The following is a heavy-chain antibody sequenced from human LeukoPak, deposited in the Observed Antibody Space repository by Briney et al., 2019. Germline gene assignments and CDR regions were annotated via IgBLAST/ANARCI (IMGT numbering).Heavy chain of an antibody. Sequence: PGGSLRLSCAASGFTFSSYWMSWVRQAPGKGLEWVAIMSQGGSERYYVDSVKGRFTISRDNTKNSLYLQMNSVRAEDTAVYYCARAAAAGTVDYWGQGTLVSVFS. J-gene: IGHJ4*02. V-gene: IGHV3-7*05. CDR2: MSQGGSER. CDR3: ARAAAAGTVDY. D-gene: IGHD6-13*01. CDR1: GFTFSSYW.